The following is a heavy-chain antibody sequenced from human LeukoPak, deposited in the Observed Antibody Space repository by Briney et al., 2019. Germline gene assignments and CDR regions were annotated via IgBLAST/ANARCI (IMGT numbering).Heavy chain of an antibody. CDR1: GYTFTRYH. V-gene: IGHV1-2*02. D-gene: IGHD3-22*01. Sequence: ASVKVSCKAPGYTFTRYHMHWVRQAPGQGLEWMGWINPNRGGTDYAQKFQGRVTMTSDTSINPAYMELTSLRSDDTAVFYCARGDSSGYYYWGQGTLVIVSS. CDR2: INPNRGGT. J-gene: IGHJ4*02. CDR3: ARGDSSGYYY.